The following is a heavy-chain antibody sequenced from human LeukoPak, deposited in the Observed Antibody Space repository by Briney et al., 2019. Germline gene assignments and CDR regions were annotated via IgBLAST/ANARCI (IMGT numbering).Heavy chain of an antibody. Sequence: SETLSLTCTVSGGSISSYYWTWIRQPPGKGLEWIGGINHSGSANYNPSLMSRVTISLDTSKNHFSLNLSSVTAADTAVYYCARGQGTVTTHWGQGTLVTVSS. CDR2: INHSGSA. CDR3: ARGQGTVTTH. D-gene: IGHD4-17*01. CDR1: GGSISSYY. V-gene: IGHV4-34*01. J-gene: IGHJ4*02.